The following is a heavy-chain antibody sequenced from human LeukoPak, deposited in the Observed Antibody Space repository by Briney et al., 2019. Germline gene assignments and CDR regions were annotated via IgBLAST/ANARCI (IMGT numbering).Heavy chain of an antibody. CDR1: RFTFSSHW. V-gene: IGHV3-7*03. CDR3: AGANYYDSSSYSQFDY. Sequence: GGSLRLSWAASRFTFSSHWMSWVRQAPGKGLEWVANIKQDGSEKYYVDSVKGRFTISRDNAKNSLHLQMNSLRAEDTAVYYCAGANYYDSSSYSQFDYWGQGTQVTVSS. D-gene: IGHD3-22*01. J-gene: IGHJ4*02. CDR2: IKQDGSEK.